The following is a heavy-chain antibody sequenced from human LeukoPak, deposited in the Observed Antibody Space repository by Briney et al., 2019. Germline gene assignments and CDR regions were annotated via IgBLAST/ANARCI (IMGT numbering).Heavy chain of an antibody. CDR2: ISGSGGST. V-gene: IGHV3-23*01. CDR3: AKAGQGIAVAGTWYDD. D-gene: IGHD6-19*01. J-gene: IGHJ4*02. Sequence: GGSLRLSCAASGFTFSSYAMSWVRQAPGKGLEWVSGISGSGGSTYYADSVTGRFTICRDNYKNTLYGQMNSVRAEDPAVYYCAKAGQGIAVAGTWYDDWGQGTLVTVSS. CDR1: GFTFSSYA.